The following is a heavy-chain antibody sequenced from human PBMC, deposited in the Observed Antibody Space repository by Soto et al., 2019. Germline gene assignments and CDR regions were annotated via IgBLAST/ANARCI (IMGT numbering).Heavy chain of an antibody. J-gene: IGHJ5*02. D-gene: IGHD2-2*02. CDR1: GYTFTSYG. CDR2: ISAYNGNT. V-gene: IGHV1-18*01. Sequence: QVQLVQSGAEVKKPGASVKVSCKASGYTFTSYGISWVRQAPGQGLEWMGWISAYNGNTNYAQKLQGRGTMTTDTSTSTAYMELRSLRSDDTAVYYCARDRRVGYCSSTSCYNKGSPAGLSWFDPWGQGTLVTVSS. CDR3: ARDRRVGYCSSTSCYNKGSPAGLSWFDP.